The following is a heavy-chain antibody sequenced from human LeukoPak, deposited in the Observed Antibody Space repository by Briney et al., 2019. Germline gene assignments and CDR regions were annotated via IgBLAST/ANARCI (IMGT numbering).Heavy chain of an antibody. CDR2: IYYSGST. CDR3: ARESSYCSGGSCYSGNYYMDV. V-gene: IGHV4-59*01. J-gene: IGHJ6*03. CDR1: GGPMSDSY. D-gene: IGHD2-15*01. Sequence: SETLSLTCTVSGGPMSDSYWSWIRQPPGKGLEWIGYIYYSGSTNYNPSLKSRVTISVDTSKNQFSLKLSSVTAADTAVYYCARESSYCSGGSCYSGNYYMDVWGKGTTVTVSS.